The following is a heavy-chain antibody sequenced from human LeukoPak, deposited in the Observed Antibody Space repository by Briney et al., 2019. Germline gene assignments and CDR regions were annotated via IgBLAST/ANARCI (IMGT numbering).Heavy chain of an antibody. CDR1: GFTFSSYS. J-gene: IGHJ4*02. D-gene: IGHD6-19*01. CDR2: ISSSSSYI. CDR3: ARDGFTAVAEGDY. Sequence: GGSLRLSCAASGFTFSSYSMNWVRQAPGKGLEWVSSISSSSSYIYYADSVKGRFTISRDNAKNSLYLQMNSLRAEDTAVYYCARDGFTAVAEGDYWGQGTLVTVSS. V-gene: IGHV3-21*01.